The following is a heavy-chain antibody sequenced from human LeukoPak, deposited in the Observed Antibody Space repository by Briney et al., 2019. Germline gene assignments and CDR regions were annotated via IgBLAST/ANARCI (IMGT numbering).Heavy chain of an antibody. CDR3: ARDHARTTVVTLDLYYFDY. CDR2: IWYDGSNK. V-gene: IGHV3-33*01. D-gene: IGHD4-17*01. CDR1: GFTFSSYG. Sequence: PGGSLRVSCAASGFTFSSYGMHWVRQAPGKGLEWVAVIWYDGSNKYYADSVKGRFTISRDNSKNTLYLQMNSLRAEDTAVYYCARDHARTTVVTLDLYYFDYWGQGTLVTVSS. J-gene: IGHJ4*02.